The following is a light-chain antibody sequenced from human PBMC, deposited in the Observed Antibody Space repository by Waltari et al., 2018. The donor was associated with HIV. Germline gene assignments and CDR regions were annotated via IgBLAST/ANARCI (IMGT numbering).Light chain of an antibody. J-gene: IGLJ2*01. CDR1: SSDVGGYNY. V-gene: IGLV2-14*03. CDR3: SSYTSSSALEGVV. CDR2: DVS. Sequence: QSALTQPASVSGSPGQSITISCTGTSSDVGGYNYVSWYQQHPGKAPKLMIDDVSNRPSGVSNRFSGSKSGNTASLTISGLQAEDEADYYCSSYTSSSALEGVVFGGGTKLT.